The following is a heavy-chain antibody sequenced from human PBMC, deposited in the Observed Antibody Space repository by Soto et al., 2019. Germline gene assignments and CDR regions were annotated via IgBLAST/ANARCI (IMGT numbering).Heavy chain of an antibody. D-gene: IGHD5-18*01. CDR1: GGSISSGGYY. CDR2: IYYSGST. V-gene: IGHV4-31*03. J-gene: IGHJ4*02. CDR3: ARAARGYSYFDY. Sequence: SETLSLTCTVSGGSISSGGYYWSWIRQHPGKGLEWIGYIYYSGSTYYNPSLKSRVTISVDKSKNHFSLNLISVTAADTAVYYCARAARGYSYFDYWGQGTLVTVSS.